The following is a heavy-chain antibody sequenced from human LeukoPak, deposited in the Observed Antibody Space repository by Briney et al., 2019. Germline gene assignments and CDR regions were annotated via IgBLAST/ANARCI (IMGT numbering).Heavy chain of an antibody. V-gene: IGHV3-30-3*01. Sequence: GGSLRLSCAASGFTFSSYAMHWVRQAPGKGLEWVAVISYDGSNKYYADSVKGRFTISRDNSKNTLYLQMNSLRAEDTAVYYCARGAFRVVGATPDFDYWGQGTLVTVSS. CDR3: ARGAFRVVGATPDFDY. D-gene: IGHD1-26*01. J-gene: IGHJ4*02. CDR2: ISYDGSNK. CDR1: GFTFSSYA.